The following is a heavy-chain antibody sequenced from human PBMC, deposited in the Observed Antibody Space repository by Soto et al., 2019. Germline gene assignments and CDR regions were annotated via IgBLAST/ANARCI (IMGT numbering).Heavy chain of an antibody. J-gene: IGHJ4*02. Sequence: GASVKVSCKASGYTFTSYYMHWVRQAPGQGLEWMGIINPSGGSTSYAQKFQGRVTMTRDTSTSTVYMELSSLRSEDTAVYYCAADSTVVTRRISPFDYWGQGTLVTVSS. CDR2: INPSGGST. CDR3: AADSTVVTRRISPFDY. D-gene: IGHD4-17*01. V-gene: IGHV1-46*01. CDR1: GYTFTSYY.